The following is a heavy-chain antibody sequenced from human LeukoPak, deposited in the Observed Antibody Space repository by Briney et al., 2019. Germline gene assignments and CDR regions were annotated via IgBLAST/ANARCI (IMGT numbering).Heavy chain of an antibody. J-gene: IGHJ4*02. V-gene: IGHV3-30-3*01. CDR3: ARDTLWE. CDR2: ISFDGSNK. Sequence: PGGSLRLSCAVSGFTFSGYTMHWVRQAPGKGLEWVAVISFDGSNKYYEDSVKGRFTISRDNSKNTLYLQMNSLRPDDTAIHYCARDTLWEWGQGTLVTVSS. D-gene: IGHD1-26*01. CDR1: GFTFSGYT.